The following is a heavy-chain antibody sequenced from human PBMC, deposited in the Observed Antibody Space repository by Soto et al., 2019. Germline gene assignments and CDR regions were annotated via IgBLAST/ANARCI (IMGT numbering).Heavy chain of an antibody. D-gene: IGHD3-22*01. Sequence: PGGPLRLSFAASGFTFSSYSMNWVRQAPGKGLEWVSYISSSSSTIYYADSVKGRFTISRDNAKNSLYLQMNSLRDEDTAVYYCARDLMIVDRNDAFDIWGQGTMVTVSS. J-gene: IGHJ3*02. CDR2: ISSSSSTI. V-gene: IGHV3-48*02. CDR3: ARDLMIVDRNDAFDI. CDR1: GFTFSSYS.